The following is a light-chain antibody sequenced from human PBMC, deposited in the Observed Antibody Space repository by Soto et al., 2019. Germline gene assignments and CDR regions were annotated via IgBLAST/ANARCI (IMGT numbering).Light chain of an antibody. CDR1: QGISNY. CDR2: TAS. J-gene: IGKJ2*01. CDR3: LQHNSCPRT. V-gene: IGKV1-17*03. Sequence: DIQLTQSPSAMSASLADRVTITCRARQGISNYLAWFQQKPGKVPKRLIYTASSLQSGVPSRFRGNGSEPEFTLTICSLRREDSATFYCLQHNSCPRTFVQGTKLEIK.